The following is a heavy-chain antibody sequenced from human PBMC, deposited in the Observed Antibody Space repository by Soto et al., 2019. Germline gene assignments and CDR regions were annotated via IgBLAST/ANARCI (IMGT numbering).Heavy chain of an antibody. D-gene: IGHD5-18*01. CDR1: GASFSTNA. Sequence: QVQLVQSGAEVKKPGSSVKVSCKASGASFSTNAFSWVRQAPGQGLEWMGGIIPIFGTTDYAQKFQGRLTITADGSAITAYMELRNMRTEDTAIYFCAISITATLIRDDYWGQGTLVTVSS. J-gene: IGHJ4*02. CDR2: IIPIFGTT. V-gene: IGHV1-69*12. CDR3: AISITATLIRDDY.